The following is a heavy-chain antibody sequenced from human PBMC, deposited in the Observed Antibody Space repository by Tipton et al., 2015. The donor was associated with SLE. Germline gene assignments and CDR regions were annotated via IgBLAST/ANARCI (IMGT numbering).Heavy chain of an antibody. D-gene: IGHD2-15*01. Sequence: TLSLTCTVSGGSFTRGGYYWSWIRQHPGQGLQWIGYIHYTGTTYYNPSLQSRITFSVDTSASQFHLNLNPVTAADTAVYYCARGRVGAASGWFDTWGQGTLVTVSS. CDR2: IHYTGTT. J-gene: IGHJ5*02. V-gene: IGHV4-31*03. CDR3: ARGRVGAASGWFDT. CDR1: GGSFTRGGYY.